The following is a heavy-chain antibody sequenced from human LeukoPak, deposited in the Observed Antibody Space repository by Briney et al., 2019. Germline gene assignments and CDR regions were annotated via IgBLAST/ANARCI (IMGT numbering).Heavy chain of an antibody. D-gene: IGHD2-2*01. J-gene: IGHJ6*02. Sequence: ASVKVSCKASGYTFTSYYMHWVRQAPGQGLEWMGIINPSGGSTSYAQKFQGRVTMTRNTSISTAYMELSSLRSEDTAVYYCARAYRVPAAIGYYYYGMDVWGQGTTVTVSS. CDR3: ARAYRVPAAIGYYYYGMDV. CDR2: INPSGGST. V-gene: IGHV1-46*01. CDR1: GYTFTSYY.